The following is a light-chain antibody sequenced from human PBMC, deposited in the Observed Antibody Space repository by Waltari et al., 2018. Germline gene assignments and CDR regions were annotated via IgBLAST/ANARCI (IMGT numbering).Light chain of an antibody. Sequence: EIQMTQSPSSVSASVGDRVTITCRATQDISSELSWYQQKPAQAPNLLIYAVSSLQSGVPSRFSGSGSETDFTLTISGLQPEDVATYFCQQGASFPPTFAQGTKVEIK. CDR1: QDISSE. J-gene: IGKJ1*01. CDR2: AVS. V-gene: IGKV1-12*01. CDR3: QQGASFPPT.